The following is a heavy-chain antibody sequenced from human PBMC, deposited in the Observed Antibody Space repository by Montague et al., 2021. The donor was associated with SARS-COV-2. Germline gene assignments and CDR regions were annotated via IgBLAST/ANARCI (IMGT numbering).Heavy chain of an antibody. V-gene: IGHV4-59*01. D-gene: IGHD2-21*01. CDR1: GGSISNYF. CDR2: IYYIGRT. CDR3: ARTPGQIAGDAFDI. J-gene: IGHJ3*02. Sequence: SETLSLTCTVSGGSISNYFWSWIRQPPGKGLEWIGYIYYIGRTNYNPSLKSRVTISVDTSKNQFSLKLSSVTAAGTAVYYCARTPGQIAGDAFDIWGQGTMVTVSS.